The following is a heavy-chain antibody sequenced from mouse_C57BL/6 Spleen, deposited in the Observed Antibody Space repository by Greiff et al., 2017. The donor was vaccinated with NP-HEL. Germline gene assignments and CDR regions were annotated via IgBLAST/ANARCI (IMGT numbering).Heavy chain of an antibody. CDR1: GYTFTDYE. Sequence: GAELVRPGASVTLSCKASGYTFTDYEMHWVKQTPVHGLEWIGAMDAETGGTAYNQKFKGKAILTADKSSSTAYMELRSLTSEDSAVYYCTRGALLLRYAMDYWGQGTSVTVSS. D-gene: IGHD1-1*01. CDR3: TRGALLLRYAMDY. J-gene: IGHJ4*01. CDR2: MDAETGGT. V-gene: IGHV1-15*01.